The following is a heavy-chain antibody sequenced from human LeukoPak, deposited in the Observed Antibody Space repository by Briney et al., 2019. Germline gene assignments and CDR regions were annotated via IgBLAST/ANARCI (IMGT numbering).Heavy chain of an antibody. V-gene: IGHV3-23*01. D-gene: IGHD3-3*01. J-gene: IGHJ4*02. CDR2: ISGSGGST. Sequence: GGSLRLPCAASGFTFSSYAMSWVRQAPGKGLEWVSAISGSGGSTYYADSVKGRFTISRDNSKNTLYLQMNSLRAEDTAVYYCAKVSTPYYDFWSGYLDYWGQGTLVTVSS. CDR1: GFTFSSYA. CDR3: AKVSTPYYDFWSGYLDY.